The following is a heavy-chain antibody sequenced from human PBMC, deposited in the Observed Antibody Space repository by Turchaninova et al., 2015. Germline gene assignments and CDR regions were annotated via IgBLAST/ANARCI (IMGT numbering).Heavy chain of an antibody. CDR3: ASLTTVTFDF. J-gene: IGHJ4*02. V-gene: IGHV4-39*01. Sequence: QLQLQEXXXGLXXPSETLSLXFAVSGGSITGTPYHRGWIRQPPGKVLEWIGIVYYSGRTDYNPSLKSRVIISKDTSKNQFSLKLSSVTASDTAVYYCASLTTVTFDFWGQGTLVTVSS. CDR2: VYYSGRT. D-gene: IGHD4-17*01. CDR1: GGSITGTPYH.